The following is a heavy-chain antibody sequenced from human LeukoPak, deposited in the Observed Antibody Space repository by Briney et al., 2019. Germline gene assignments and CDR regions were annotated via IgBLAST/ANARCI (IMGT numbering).Heavy chain of an antibody. CDR3: ARDVFLKYSSSSPRPAPYYYYYMDV. J-gene: IGHJ6*03. D-gene: IGHD6-6*01. CDR2: IYYSGST. Sequence: SETLSLTCTVSGGSISSYYWSWIRQPPGKGLEWIGYIYYSGSTNYNPSLKSRVTISVDTSKNQFSLKLSSVTAADTAVYYCARDVFLKYSSSSPRPAPYYYYYMDVWGKGTTVTVSS. CDR1: GGSISSYY. V-gene: IGHV4-59*01.